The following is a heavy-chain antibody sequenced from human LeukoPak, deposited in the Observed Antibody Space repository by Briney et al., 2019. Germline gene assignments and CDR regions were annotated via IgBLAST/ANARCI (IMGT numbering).Heavy chain of an antibody. Sequence: GSLRLSCVASGFTFSRYTMTWVRQAPGKGLEWIGSVYYGGSTYYNASLKSRVTISVDASKNQFSLKLSSVTAADTALYYCAIGQSILAARKYGAFVIWGQGTMVTVST. CDR3: AIGQSILAARKYGAFVI. J-gene: IGHJ3*02. CDR1: GFTFSRYT. D-gene: IGHD1-26*01. V-gene: IGHV4-59*05. CDR2: VYYGGST.